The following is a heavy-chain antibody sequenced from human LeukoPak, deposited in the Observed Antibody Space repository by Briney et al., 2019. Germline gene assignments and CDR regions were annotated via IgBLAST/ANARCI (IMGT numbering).Heavy chain of an antibody. D-gene: IGHD4-11*01. Sequence: ASVNVSCKASGYTFSTYYMHWVRQAPGQGLEWMGTINPSGGSISYAQKFQGRVTVTRDTSTSTVYMELSSLRSEDTAVYYCARYYSNYCFDYWGQGTLVTVSS. CDR2: INPSGGSI. CDR1: GYTFSTYY. J-gene: IGHJ4*02. V-gene: IGHV1-46*01. CDR3: ARYYSNYCFDY.